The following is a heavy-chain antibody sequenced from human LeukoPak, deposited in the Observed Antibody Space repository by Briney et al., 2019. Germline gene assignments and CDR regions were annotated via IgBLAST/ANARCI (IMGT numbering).Heavy chain of an antibody. J-gene: IGHJ5*02. V-gene: IGHV3-15*01. D-gene: IGHD4-17*01. CDR3: TTDARTADSYYGDYSFDP. Sequence: PGGSLRLSCAASGFTFSNAWMSWVRQAPGKGLEWVGRIKSKTDGGTTDYAAPVKGRFTISRDDSKNTLYLQMNSLKTEDTAVYCCTTDARTADSYYGDYSFDPWGQGTLVTVSS. CDR2: IKSKTDGGTT. CDR1: GFTFSNAW.